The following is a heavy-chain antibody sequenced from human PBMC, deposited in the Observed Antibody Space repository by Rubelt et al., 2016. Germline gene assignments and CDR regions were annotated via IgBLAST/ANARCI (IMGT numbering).Heavy chain of an antibody. CDR3: ARYCSSTSCYLMGMDV. J-gene: IGHJ6*02. CDR1: GFTFSSYG. CDR2: IWYDGSNK. D-gene: IGHD2-2*01. V-gene: IGHV3-33*01. Sequence: GFTFSSYGMHWVRQAPGKGLEWVAVIWYDGSNKYYADSVKGRFTISRDNSKHTLYLQMNSLRAEDTAVYYCARYCSSTSCYLMGMDVWGQGTTVTVSS.